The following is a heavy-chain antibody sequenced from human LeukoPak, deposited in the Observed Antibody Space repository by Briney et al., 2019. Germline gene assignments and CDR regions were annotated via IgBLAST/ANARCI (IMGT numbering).Heavy chain of an antibody. CDR3: ARPPYSGSYHFDY. V-gene: IGHV1-2*02. CDR1: GYIFTGYY. CDR2: INPNSGGT. D-gene: IGHD1-26*01. J-gene: IGHJ4*02. Sequence: EASVKVSCKASGYIFTGYYMHWVRQAPGQGLEWMGWINPNSGGTNSAQKFQGRVTMTRDTSISTAYMELSRLTSDDTAVYYCARPPYSGSYHFDYWGQGTLVTVSS.